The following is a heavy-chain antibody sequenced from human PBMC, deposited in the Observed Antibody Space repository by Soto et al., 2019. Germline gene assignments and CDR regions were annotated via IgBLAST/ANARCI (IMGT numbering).Heavy chain of an antibody. D-gene: IGHD1-26*01. J-gene: IGHJ4*02. CDR3: ARGAYKLGPSGHYFDY. CDR2: IYYSGTT. CDR1: GASVISDF. V-gene: IGHV4-59*02. Sequence: PSDTLSLTCTVSGASVISDFWTWIRQPPGKGLEWIGQIYYSGTTNYNPSLKSRVAISIDTSKNQFSLKLYSVAASDTTVYYCARGAYKLGPSGHYFDYWGQGTLVTVSS.